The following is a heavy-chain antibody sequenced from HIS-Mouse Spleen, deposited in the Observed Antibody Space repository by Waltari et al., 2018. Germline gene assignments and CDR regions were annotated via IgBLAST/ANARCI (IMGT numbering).Heavy chain of an antibody. Sequence: QVQLVQSGAEVKKPGASVKVSCKASGYTFTGYYMHWVRQAPGQGLEWMGWSNPNSGGTNYGQKFQGRVTMTRDTSISTAYMELSRLRSDDTAVYYCARDYYGSGSYYYYYGMDVWGQGTTVTVSS. D-gene: IGHD3-10*01. CDR1: GYTFTGYY. CDR2: SNPNSGGT. V-gene: IGHV1-2*02. CDR3: ARDYYGSGSYYYYYGMDV. J-gene: IGHJ6*02.